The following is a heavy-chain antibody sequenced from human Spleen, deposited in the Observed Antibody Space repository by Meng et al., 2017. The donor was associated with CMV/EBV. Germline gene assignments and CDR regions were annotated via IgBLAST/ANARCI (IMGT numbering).Heavy chain of an antibody. CDR1: SIGSGGDY. CDR2: IYYSGSI. J-gene: IGHJ5*02. CDR3: ARDRAGDDYGARGWFEP. D-gene: IGHD4/OR15-4a*01. Sequence: SIGSGGDYWSWIRQHPGKGLEWIGHIYYSGSIYYNPSLKSRVIISVDTSKNQFSLNLIFVTAADTAVYYCARDRAGDDYGARGWFEPWGQGTLVTVSS. V-gene: IGHV4-31*02.